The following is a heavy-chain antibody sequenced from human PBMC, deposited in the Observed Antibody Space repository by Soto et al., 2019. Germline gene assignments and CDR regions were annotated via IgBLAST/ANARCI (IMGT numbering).Heavy chain of an antibody. V-gene: IGHV3-23*01. CDR2: ISGIGGDT. Sequence: EVHLLESGGGLVQPGESLRLSCAASGFTFGSYAMSWVRHSPGKGLQWVSSISGIGGDTYYADSVKGRFTVSRDDSKNTFYPQRDPLRAEDAPMYYCANLPGGNLPRVGAGPCWYDVWGGVTLVPVSS. J-gene: IGHJ2*01. CDR1: GFTFGSYA. CDR3: ANLPGGNLPRVGAGPCWYDV. D-gene: IGHD3-16*01.